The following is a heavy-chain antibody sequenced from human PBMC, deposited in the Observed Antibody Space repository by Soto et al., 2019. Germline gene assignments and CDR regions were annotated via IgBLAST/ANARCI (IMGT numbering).Heavy chain of an antibody. V-gene: IGHV3-49*03. CDR2: IRSKAYGGTT. CDR3: TGDSNWNYDY. CDR1: GSPLGHYA. D-gene: IGHD1-7*01. J-gene: IGHJ4*02. Sequence: SGSASGSPLGHYAISCFRKAPGKGLEWVGFIRSKAYGGTTEYAASVKGRFTISRDDSKSIAYLQMNSLKTEDTAVYYCTGDSNWNYDYWGQGTLVTVSS.